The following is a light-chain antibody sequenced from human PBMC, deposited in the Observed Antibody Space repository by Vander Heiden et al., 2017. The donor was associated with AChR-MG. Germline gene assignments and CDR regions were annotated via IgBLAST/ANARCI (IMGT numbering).Light chain of an antibody. CDR3: QQYDSSPRT. J-gene: IGKJ1*01. Sequence: EIVLTQSPGTLSLSPGERATLSCRASQSVSSSYLAWYQQKPGQPPRLLIYGASSRAAGIPNRSSSRGSGTDFTPTISRVEPEDSAEYYRQQYDSSPRTFGQGTKVEVK. CDR1: QSVSSSY. CDR2: GAS. V-gene: IGKV3-20*01.